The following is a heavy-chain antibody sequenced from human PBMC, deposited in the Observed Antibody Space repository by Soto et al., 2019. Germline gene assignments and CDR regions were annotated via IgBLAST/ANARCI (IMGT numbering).Heavy chain of an antibody. D-gene: IGHD3-16*01. J-gene: IGHJ6*02. V-gene: IGHV4-59*01. CDR2: IYYSGTT. Sequence: QVQLQESGPGLVKSSETLSLTCTVSGGSIRAYYWTWIRQAPGKGLEWIGNIYYSGTTKYNPSLKSRVTISLDTSKSQFSLKLSSVTAADTAVFYCARGLGATDYYYHYGMDVWGQGTTVTVSS. CDR1: GGSIRAYY. CDR3: ARGLGATDYYYHYGMDV.